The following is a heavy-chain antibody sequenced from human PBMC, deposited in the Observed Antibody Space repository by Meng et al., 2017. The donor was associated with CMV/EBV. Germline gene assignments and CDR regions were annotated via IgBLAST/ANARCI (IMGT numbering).Heavy chain of an antibody. CDR3: ARVVPRPYSSGWYEGADY. J-gene: IGHJ4*02. CDR2: ISSSGSTI. CDR1: GFTFSDYY. D-gene: IGHD6-19*01. Sequence: LSLTCAASGFTFSDYYMSWIRQAPGKGLEWVSYISSSGSTIYYADSVKGRFTISRDNAKNSLYLQMNSLRAEDTAVYYCARVVPRPYSSGWYEGADYWGQGTLVTVSS. V-gene: IGHV3-11*04.